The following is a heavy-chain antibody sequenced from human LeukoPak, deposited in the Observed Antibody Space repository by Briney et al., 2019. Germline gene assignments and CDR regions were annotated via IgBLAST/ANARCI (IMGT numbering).Heavy chain of an antibody. V-gene: IGHV4-4*07. CDR1: GGSISSYY. CDR2: IHTSGST. Sequence: SETLSLTCTVSGGSISSYYWTWIRQPAGKGLEWIGRIHTSGSTNHNPSLKSRVTISVDTSKNQFSLKLSSVTAADTAVYYCARAGTGVQGVITVWGQGTLVTVSS. CDR3: ARAGTGVQGVITV. J-gene: IGHJ4*02. D-gene: IGHD3-10*01.